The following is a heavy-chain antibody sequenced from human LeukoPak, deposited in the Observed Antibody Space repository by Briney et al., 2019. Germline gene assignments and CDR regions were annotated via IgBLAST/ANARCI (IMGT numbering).Heavy chain of an antibody. Sequence: GGSLRLSCAASGFTFSSYSMNWVRQAPGKGLEWVSSISSSSYIYYADSVRGRFTISRDNAKNSLYLQMNSLRAEDTAVYYCARELAERYYYYYMDVWGKGTTVTVSS. CDR3: ARELAERYYYYYMDV. D-gene: IGHD6-13*01. CDR1: GFTFSSYS. J-gene: IGHJ6*03. V-gene: IGHV3-21*01. CDR2: ISSSSYI.